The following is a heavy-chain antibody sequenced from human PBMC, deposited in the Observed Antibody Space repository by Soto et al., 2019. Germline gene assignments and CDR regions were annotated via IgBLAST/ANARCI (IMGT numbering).Heavy chain of an antibody. Sequence: ASVKVSCKASGYTFTSYGISWVRQAPGQGLEWMGWISAYNGNTNYAQKLQGRVTMTTDTSTSTAYMELRSLRSDDTAVYYCARVGGDLRMVGYFDYWGQGTLVTVSS. CDR2: ISAYNGNT. CDR1: GYTFTSYG. CDR3: ARVGGDLRMVGYFDY. J-gene: IGHJ4*02. V-gene: IGHV1-18*01. D-gene: IGHD4-17*01.